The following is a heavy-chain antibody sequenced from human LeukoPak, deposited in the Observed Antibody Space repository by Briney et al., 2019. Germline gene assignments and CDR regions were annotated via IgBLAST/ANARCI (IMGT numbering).Heavy chain of an antibody. CDR1: GFTVSSNY. D-gene: IGHD3-10*01. Sequence: GGSLRLSCAASGFTVSSNYMSWVRQAPGKGLEWVSVIYSGGSTYYADSVKGRFTISRDNAKNTVYLQMNSLRVDDTAIYFCAGEFSGARGVWGQGTMVTVSS. CDR2: IYSGGST. V-gene: IGHV3-53*01. J-gene: IGHJ3*01. CDR3: AGEFSGARGV.